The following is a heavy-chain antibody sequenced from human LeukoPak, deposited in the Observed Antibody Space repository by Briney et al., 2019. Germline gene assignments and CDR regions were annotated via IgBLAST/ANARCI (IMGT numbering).Heavy chain of an antibody. CDR2: VHISGST. D-gene: IGHD3-22*01. CDR1: NGAINSYH. Sequence: SETLSLTCTVSNGAINSYHWSGIRQPAAKGLEWIGRVHISGSTNYNPSLRSRVAISADKSKNQFSLKLISVTAADTAVYYCARDDSSRDDSGGYHYWGQGVLVTVSS. J-gene: IGHJ4*02. V-gene: IGHV4-4*07. CDR3: ARDDSSRDDSGGYHY.